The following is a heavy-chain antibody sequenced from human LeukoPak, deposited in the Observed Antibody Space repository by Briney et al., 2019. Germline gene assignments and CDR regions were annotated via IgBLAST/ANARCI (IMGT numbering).Heavy chain of an antibody. D-gene: IGHD3-22*01. V-gene: IGHV4-34*01. Sequence: SETLSLTCAVYGGSFSGYYWSWIRQPPGKGLGWIGEINHSGSTNYNPSLKSRVTISVDTSKNQFSLKLSSVTAADTAVYYCARGPHLYYDSSGYSSYFDYWGQGTLVTVSS. CDR2: INHSGST. CDR1: GGSFSGYY. J-gene: IGHJ4*02. CDR3: ARGPHLYYDSSGYSSYFDY.